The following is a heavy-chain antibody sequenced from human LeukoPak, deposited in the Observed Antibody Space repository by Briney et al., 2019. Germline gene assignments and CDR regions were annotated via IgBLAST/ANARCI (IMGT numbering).Heavy chain of an antibody. CDR3: ASDYGSGSYRFDY. J-gene: IGHJ4*02. D-gene: IGHD3-10*01. CDR2: IYNSGST. CDR1: GDSMSSYS. V-gene: IGHV4-59*01. Sequence: PSETLSLTCTVSGDSMSSYSWSWTRQPPGKGLEWIGYIYNSGSTIYNPSLKSRVTISLDMSKKQFSLKLSSVTAADTAVYYCASDYGSGSYRFDYWGQGTLVTVSS.